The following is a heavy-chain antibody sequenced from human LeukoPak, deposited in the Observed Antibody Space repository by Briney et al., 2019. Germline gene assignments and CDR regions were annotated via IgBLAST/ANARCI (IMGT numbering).Heavy chain of an antibody. V-gene: IGHV4-4*09. J-gene: IGHJ5*02. D-gene: IGHD2-15*01. Sequence: SETLSLTCTVSGGSITSYYWTWIRQPPGKGLEWVGYIYASGSTNYNPSLKSRVTISVDTSKNQFSLKLSSVTAADTAMYYCVRHSSVVRGWFDPWGQGTLVTISS. CDR3: VRHSSVVRGWFDP. CDR1: GGSITSYY. CDR2: IYASGST.